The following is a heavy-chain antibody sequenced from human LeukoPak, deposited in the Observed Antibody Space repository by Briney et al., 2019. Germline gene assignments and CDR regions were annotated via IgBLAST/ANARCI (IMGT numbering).Heavy chain of an antibody. CDR3: ARGGYPAMVTGFDY. CDR1: GGSISIGCYF. V-gene: IGHV4-31*03. CDR2: FYYSEST. J-gene: IGHJ4*02. Sequence: SQSLSLIRTVSGGSISIGCYFWSWIRQHPGKGLEWIGYFYYSESTYYNPSLKSRVDLSVDTSKNQFSLKLSCVTAADTAVYYCARGGYPAMVTGFDYWGQGTLVTVSS. D-gene: IGHD5-18*01.